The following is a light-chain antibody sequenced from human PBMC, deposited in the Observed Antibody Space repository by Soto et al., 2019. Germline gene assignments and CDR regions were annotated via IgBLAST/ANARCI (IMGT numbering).Light chain of an antibody. Sequence: DIQLTQSPSFLSASVGDRVTITCRASQGISSNVAWYHHNPGKAPKLLIYGASTLQSGAPSRFSGRGSGTEFTLTTGSMQPEEFATYNCQQLNSYPLTFGGGTKVEIK. J-gene: IGKJ4*01. CDR3: QQLNSYPLT. CDR1: QGISSN. V-gene: IGKV1-9*01. CDR2: GAS.